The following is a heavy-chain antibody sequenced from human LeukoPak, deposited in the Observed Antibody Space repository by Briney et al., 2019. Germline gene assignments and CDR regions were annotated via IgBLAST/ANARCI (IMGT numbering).Heavy chain of an antibody. Sequence: PGGSLRLSCAASGFTFSSYWMHWVRQAPGKGLVWVSRINNDESHTTYADSVKGRFTISRDNAKSTLYLQMNSLRVEDTAVYYCARDQSSSWYVAWFDPWGQGTLVTVSS. V-gene: IGHV3-74*01. J-gene: IGHJ5*02. CDR3: ARDQSSSWYVAWFDP. D-gene: IGHD6-13*01. CDR1: GFTFSSYW. CDR2: INNDESHT.